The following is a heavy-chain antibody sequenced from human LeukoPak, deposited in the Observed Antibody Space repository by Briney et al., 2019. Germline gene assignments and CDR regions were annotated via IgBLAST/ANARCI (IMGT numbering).Heavy chain of an antibody. CDR1: GFTFRSYW. Sequence: GGSLRLSCAASGFTFRSYWMSWVRQAPGKGLEWVANISADGSETYYVDSVKGRFAISRDNARNSLYLHMNSLRAKDTALYYCARDPDPGTADYWGQGTLVTVSS. V-gene: IGHV3-7*01. D-gene: IGHD1-7*01. CDR3: ARDPDPGTADY. J-gene: IGHJ4*02. CDR2: ISADGSET.